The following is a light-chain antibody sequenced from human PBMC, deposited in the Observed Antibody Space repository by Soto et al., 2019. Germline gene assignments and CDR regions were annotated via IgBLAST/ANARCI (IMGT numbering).Light chain of an antibody. Sequence: QSVLTQPASVSGSPGQWIAISCIGTSSDVGAYDYVSWNQQHPDRAPKLMVYEVHNRPSGVSNRFSGSKSVNMATLTISGLQPEDEADYYCASHTSSNTRVFGTGTKVTVL. J-gene: IGLJ1*01. CDR3: ASHTSSNTRV. V-gene: IGLV2-14*03. CDR2: EVH. CDR1: SSDVGAYDY.